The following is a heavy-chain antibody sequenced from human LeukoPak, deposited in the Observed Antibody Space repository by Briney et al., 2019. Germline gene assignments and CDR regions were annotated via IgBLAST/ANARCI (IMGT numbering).Heavy chain of an antibody. Sequence: SETLSLTCAVSGVSISRSYWWTWVRQPPGKGLEMIGESVHTGYSNYNPSLKSPVTISIYQTKNQIALNLSSVTAADTAVYYCARVQVGGGLVYWGQGTLVTVSS. D-gene: IGHD1-26*01. CDR2: SVHTGYS. CDR1: GVSISRSYW. V-gene: IGHV4-4*02. J-gene: IGHJ4*02. CDR3: ARVQVGGGLVY.